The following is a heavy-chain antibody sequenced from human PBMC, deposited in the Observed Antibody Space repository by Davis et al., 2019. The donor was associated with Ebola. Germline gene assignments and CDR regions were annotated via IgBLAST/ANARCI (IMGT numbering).Heavy chain of an antibody. D-gene: IGHD6-6*01. V-gene: IGHV3-20*01. CDR2: INWNGGST. CDR3: ASSSGY. J-gene: IGHJ4*02. CDR1: GFTFSSYA. Sequence: GESLKISCAASGFTFSSYAMSWVRQAPGKGLEWVSGINWNGGSTGYADSVKGRFTISRDNAKNSLYLQMNSLRAEDTALYHCASSSGYWGQGTLVTVSS.